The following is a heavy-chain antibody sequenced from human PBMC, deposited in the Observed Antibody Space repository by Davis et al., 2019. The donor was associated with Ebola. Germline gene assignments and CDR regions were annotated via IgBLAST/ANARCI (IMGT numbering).Heavy chain of an antibody. CDR3: AKDRWTTSENFDY. D-gene: IGHD4-17*01. V-gene: IGHV3-33*06. CDR1: GFTFSSYG. CDR2: IWYDGSNK. Sequence: GESLKISCAASGFTFSSYGMHWVRQAPGKGLEWVAVIWYDGSNKYYADSVKGRFTISRDNSKNTLYLQMNSLRAEDTAVYYCAKDRWTTSENFDYWGQGTLVTVSS. J-gene: IGHJ4*02.